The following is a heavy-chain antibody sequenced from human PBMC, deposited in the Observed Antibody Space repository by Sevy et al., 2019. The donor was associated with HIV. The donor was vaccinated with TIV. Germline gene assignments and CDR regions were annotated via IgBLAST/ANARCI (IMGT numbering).Heavy chain of an antibody. CDR1: GFTFSSYA. V-gene: IGHV3-23*01. CDR2: ISGSGGST. D-gene: IGHD1-26*01. Sequence: GGSLRLSCAASGFTFSSYAMSWVRQAPGKGLEWVSAISGSGGSTYYADSVKGRFTISRDNSKNTLYLQMNSLRAEDTAVYYCARRSGSYYYYYYMDVWGKGTTVTVSS. J-gene: IGHJ6*03. CDR3: ARRSGSYYYYYYMDV.